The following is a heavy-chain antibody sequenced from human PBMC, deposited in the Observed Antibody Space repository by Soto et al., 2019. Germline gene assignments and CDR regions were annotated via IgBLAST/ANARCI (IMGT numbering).Heavy chain of an antibody. CDR1: GDSVSSNSAA. CDR3: ASGIHCSGGSCYLGT. D-gene: IGHD2-15*01. CDR2: TYYRSKWYN. Sequence: SQTLSLTCAIPGDSVSSNSAAWNWIRQSPSRGLEWLGRTYYRSKWYNDYAVSVKSRITINPDTSKNQFSLQLNSVTPEDTAVYYCASGIHCSGGSCYLGTWGQGTLVTVSS. V-gene: IGHV6-1*01. J-gene: IGHJ5*02.